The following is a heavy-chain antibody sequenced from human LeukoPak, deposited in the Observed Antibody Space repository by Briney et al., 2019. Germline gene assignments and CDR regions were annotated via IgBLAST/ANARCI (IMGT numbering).Heavy chain of an antibody. CDR2: ISGSGRTT. V-gene: IGHV3-23*01. J-gene: IGHJ4*02. Sequence: GGSLRLSCAASGFTFSNHAMSWVRQAPGKGLQWVSVISGSGRTTEYADSVKGRFTISRDNSKNTLSLQMYSLRVEDTAIYYCAKNVVVKRYFDYWGQGALITVSS. CDR1: GFTFSNHA. D-gene: IGHD2-15*01. CDR3: AKNVVVKRYFDY.